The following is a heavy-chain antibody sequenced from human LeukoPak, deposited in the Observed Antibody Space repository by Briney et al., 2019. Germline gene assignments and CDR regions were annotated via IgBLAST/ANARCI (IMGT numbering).Heavy chain of an antibody. CDR3: ARDSTYWYDSGSSGPHYFDY. Sequence: GGSLGLSCAASGFIFSNYAMHWVRQAPGKGLEWVALISSDGSKTYHADSVKGRFSISRDNSKNTLYLQLNSLRAEDTSVYYCARDSTYWYDSGSSGPHYFDYWGQGTLVTVSS. CDR1: GFIFSNYA. V-gene: IGHV3-30*01. J-gene: IGHJ4*02. D-gene: IGHD3-10*01. CDR2: ISSDGSKT.